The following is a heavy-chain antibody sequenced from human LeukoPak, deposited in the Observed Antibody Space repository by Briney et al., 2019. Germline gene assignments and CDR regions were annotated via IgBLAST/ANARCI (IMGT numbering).Heavy chain of an antibody. V-gene: IGHV3-9*01. Sequence: GGSLRFSCAASGFTFDDYAMHWVRQAPGKGLEWVSGISWNSGSIGYADSVKGRFTISRDNAKNSLYLQMNSLRAEDTALYYCAKAVEAGYFDYWGQGTLVTVSS. CDR3: AKAVEAGYFDY. J-gene: IGHJ4*02. CDR2: ISWNSGSI. CDR1: GFTFDDYA. D-gene: IGHD6-13*01.